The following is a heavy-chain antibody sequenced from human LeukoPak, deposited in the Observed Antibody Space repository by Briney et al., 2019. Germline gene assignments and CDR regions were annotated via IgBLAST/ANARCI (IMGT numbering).Heavy chain of an antibody. Sequence: SVKVSCKASGGTFSSYAISWVRQAPGQGLEWMGGIIPIFGTANYAQKFQGRVTITTDESTSTGYMELSSLRSEDTAVYYCARGILSGIVGARFAFDIWGQGTMVTVSS. V-gene: IGHV1-69*05. CDR2: IIPIFGTA. D-gene: IGHD1-26*01. J-gene: IGHJ3*02. CDR1: GGTFSSYA. CDR3: ARGILSGIVGARFAFDI.